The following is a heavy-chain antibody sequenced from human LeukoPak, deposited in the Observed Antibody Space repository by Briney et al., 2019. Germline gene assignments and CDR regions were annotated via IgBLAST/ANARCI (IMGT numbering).Heavy chain of an antibody. J-gene: IGHJ4*02. CDR3: AKESPSMALDY. D-gene: IGHD2/OR15-2a*01. Sequence: GGSLRLSCAASGFTFNNHGMHWVRQAPGKGLEWVAFIHYDGSTEYYTDSVKGRFTISRDNAKNSLYLQMNSLRAEDTALYYCAKESPSMALDYWGQGTLVTVSS. CDR2: IHYDGSTE. V-gene: IGHV3-30*02. CDR1: GFTFNNHG.